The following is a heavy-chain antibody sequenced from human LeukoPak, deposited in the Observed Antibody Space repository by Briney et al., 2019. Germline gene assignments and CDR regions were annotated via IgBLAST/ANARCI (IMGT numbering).Heavy chain of an antibody. D-gene: IGHD3-3*01. CDR1: GFTFSSYS. J-gene: IGHJ4*02. CDR3: ARDGDFWSGYDSH. Sequence: GGSLRLSCAASGFTFSSYSMSWVRQAPGKGLEWVANIKQDGSEKYYVDSVKGRFTISRDNAKNSLYLQMNSLRAEDTAVYYCARDGDFWSGYDSHWGQGTLVTVSS. V-gene: IGHV3-7*01. CDR2: IKQDGSEK.